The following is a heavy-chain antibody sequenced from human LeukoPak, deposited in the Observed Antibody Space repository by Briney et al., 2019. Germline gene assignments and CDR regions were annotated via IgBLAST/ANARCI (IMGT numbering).Heavy chain of an antibody. D-gene: IGHD1-20*01. J-gene: IGHJ4*02. V-gene: IGHV3-15*01. Sequence: GGSLRLSCTASGFTFSDAWVTWVRQAPGKGLEWVGRIRSKTSGGTTDYAAPVNGRFTISRDDSKNTIFRQMNSLKTEDTAVYYCNTFNWNSPFDYWGQGTLVTVSS. CDR1: GFTFSDAW. CDR3: NTFNWNSPFDY. CDR2: IRSKTSGGTT.